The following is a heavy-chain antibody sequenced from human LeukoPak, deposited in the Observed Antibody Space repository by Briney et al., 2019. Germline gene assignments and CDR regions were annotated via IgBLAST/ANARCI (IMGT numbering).Heavy chain of an antibody. V-gene: IGHV3-48*03. CDR2: ISSSGSTI. Sequence: GGSLRLSCAASGFTFSSYEMNWVRQAPGKGLEWVSYISSSGSTIYYTDSVKGRFTISRDNAKNSLYLQMNSLRAEDTAVYYCARGSSSTMVVVVIELDYWGQGTLAPSPQ. CDR3: ARGSSSTMVVVVIELDY. J-gene: IGHJ4*02. CDR1: GFTFSSYE. D-gene: IGHD3-22*01.